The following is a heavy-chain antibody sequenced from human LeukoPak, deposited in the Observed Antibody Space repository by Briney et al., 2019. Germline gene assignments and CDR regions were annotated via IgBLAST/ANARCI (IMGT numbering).Heavy chain of an antibody. Sequence: SETLSLTCAVYGGSFSGYYWSWIRQPPGKGLEWIGYIYYSGSTNYNPSLKSRVTISVDTSKNQFSLKLSSVTAADTAVYYCARVGMVRGVLDYWGQGTLVTVSS. V-gene: IGHV4-59*01. CDR3: ARVGMVRGVLDY. J-gene: IGHJ4*02. D-gene: IGHD3-10*01. CDR1: GGSFSGYY. CDR2: IYYSGST.